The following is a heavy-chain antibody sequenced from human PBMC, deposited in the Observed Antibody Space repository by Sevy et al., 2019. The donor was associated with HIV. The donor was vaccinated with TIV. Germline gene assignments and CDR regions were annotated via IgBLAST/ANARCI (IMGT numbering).Heavy chain of an antibody. V-gene: IGHV3-30-3*01. CDR3: ANAYSGSYSHSYLYALDV. Sequence: GGSLRLSCAASGFTFSSYAMHWVRQAPGKGLEWVAVISYDGSDKYYADSVKGRFTISRDNSENTLYLQMNSLRAEDTAIYFCANAYSGSYSHSYLYALDVWGQGTTVTVSS. CDR2: ISYDGSDK. J-gene: IGHJ6*02. D-gene: IGHD1-26*01. CDR1: GFTFSSYA.